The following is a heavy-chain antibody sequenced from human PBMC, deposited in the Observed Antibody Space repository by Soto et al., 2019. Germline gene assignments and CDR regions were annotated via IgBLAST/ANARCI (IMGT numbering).Heavy chain of an antibody. V-gene: IGHV1-69*01. CDR3: XXXXXXXXXXXXXXXXXXX. CDR1: XXXXXXXX. CDR2: ITPIFDTT. Sequence: QVQLVQSGAEVKKPGSSVKVSCKASXXXXXXXXXXXXXXXXXQGXEWMGGITPIFDTTHYAQKFQGRVTITADESTRTAYMEXXXLRSXXXAVXXXXXXXXXXXXXXXXXXXXXXXGQGTLVTVSS. J-gene: IGHJ3*02.